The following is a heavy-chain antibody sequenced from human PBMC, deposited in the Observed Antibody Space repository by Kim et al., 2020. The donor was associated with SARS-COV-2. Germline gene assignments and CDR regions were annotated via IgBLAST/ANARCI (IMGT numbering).Heavy chain of an antibody. D-gene: IGHD3-10*01. CDR2: INHSGST. V-gene: IGHV4-34*01. CDR3: ARAPLLLWFGELSRRQRLARHYWFDP. Sequence: SETLSLTCAVYGGSFSGYYWSWIRQPPGKGLEWIGEINHSGSTNYNPSLKSRVTISVDTSKNQFSLKLSSVTAADTAVYYCARAPLLLWFGELSRRQRLARHYWFDPWGQGTLVTVSA. CDR1: GGSFSGYY. J-gene: IGHJ5*02.